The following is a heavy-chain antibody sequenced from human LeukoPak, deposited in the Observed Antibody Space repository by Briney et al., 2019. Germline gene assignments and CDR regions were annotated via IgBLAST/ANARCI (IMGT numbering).Heavy chain of an antibody. CDR2: ITAGGGST. CDR3: AKAIVGSSYRYYDH. D-gene: IGHD2-2*01. CDR1: GFTFSSYA. J-gene: IGHJ4*02. V-gene: IGHV3-23*01. Sequence: GGSLRLSCAASGFTFSSYAMSWVRQAPGKGLEWVSVITAGGGSTYYADSVKGRFTVSRDNLRNTLYLQMNSLRAEDTAVYYCAKAIVGSSYRYYDHWGQGSLVTVSS.